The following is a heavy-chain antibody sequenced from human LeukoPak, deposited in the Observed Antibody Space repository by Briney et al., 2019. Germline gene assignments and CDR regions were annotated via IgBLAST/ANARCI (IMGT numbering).Heavy chain of an antibody. J-gene: IGHJ4*02. D-gene: IGHD1-26*01. CDR2: ISGSGGST. CDR1: GFTFSSYA. CDR3: ARGRYSGSYDLKDY. Sequence: PGGSLRLSCAASGFTFSSYAMSWVRQAPGKGLEWVSAISGSGGSTYYADSVKGRFTISRDNSKNTLYLQMNSLRAEDTAVYYCARGRYSGSYDLKDYWGQGTLVTVSS. V-gene: IGHV3-23*01.